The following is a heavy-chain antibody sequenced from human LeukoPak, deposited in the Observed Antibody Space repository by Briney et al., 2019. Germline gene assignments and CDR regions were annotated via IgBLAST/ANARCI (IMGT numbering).Heavy chain of an antibody. D-gene: IGHD6-19*01. CDR3: ARSHSPRPGIAVAGYGGYFDY. CDR2: ISYDGSDT. V-gene: IGHV3-30*04. Sequence: GGSLRLSCAASGFTFSSYAMSWVRQVPGKGLEWVAVISYDGSDTYYADSVKGRFTISRDNSKNTLYLQMDSLRAEDTAVYYCARSHSPRPGIAVAGYGGYFDYWGQGSLVTVSS. CDR1: GFTFSSYA. J-gene: IGHJ4*02.